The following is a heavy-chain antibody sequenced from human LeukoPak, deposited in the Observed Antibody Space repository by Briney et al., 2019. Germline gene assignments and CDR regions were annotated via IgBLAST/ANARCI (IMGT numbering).Heavy chain of an antibody. CDR1: GFTFSSYA. D-gene: IGHD2-15*01. V-gene: IGHV3-64*01. J-gene: IGHJ4*02. Sequence: PGGSLRLSCAASGFTFSSYAMHWVRQALGKGLEYVSAISSNGGSTYYANSVKGRFTISRDNSKNTLYLQMGSLRAEDMAVYYCARGDGGNFDYWGQGTLVTVSS. CDR3: ARGDGGNFDY. CDR2: ISSNGGST.